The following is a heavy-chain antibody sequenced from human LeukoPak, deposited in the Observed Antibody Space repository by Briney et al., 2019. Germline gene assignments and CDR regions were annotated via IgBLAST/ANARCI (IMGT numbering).Heavy chain of an antibody. D-gene: IGHD6-13*01. CDR2: IHAGGGST. CDR3: AKSLSVYSSSCPDS. Sequence: GGSLRLSCAASGFTFTDHAMSWVRQTPDKGLEWVSSIHAGGGSTLYADSMKGRFTISRDNSKNTLYLQMNSLRAEDTAVYYCAKSLSVYSSSCPDSWGQGTLVTVSS. V-gene: IGHV3-23*01. J-gene: IGHJ4*02. CDR1: GFTFTDHA.